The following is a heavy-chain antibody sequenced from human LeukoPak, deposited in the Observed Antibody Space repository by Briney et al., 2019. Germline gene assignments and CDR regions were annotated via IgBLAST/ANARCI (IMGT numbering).Heavy chain of an antibody. CDR3: AKDPYGDYVVYFDY. Sequence: GGSLRLSCAASGFTVSSNYMSWVRQAPGKGLEWVSVIYSGGSTYYADSVKGRFTISRDNSKNTLYLQMNSLRAEDTAVYYCAKDPYGDYVVYFDYWGQGTLVTVSS. CDR2: IYSGGST. J-gene: IGHJ4*02. CDR1: GFTVSSNY. V-gene: IGHV3-53*01. D-gene: IGHD4-17*01.